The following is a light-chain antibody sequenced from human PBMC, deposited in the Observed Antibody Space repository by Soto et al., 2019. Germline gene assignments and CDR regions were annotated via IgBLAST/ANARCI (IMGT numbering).Light chain of an antibody. Sequence: EIVLTQSPGTLSLSPGERATLSCRASQSGSSTYLAWYQQKPGQAPRLLIYDASRRATGIPDRFSGSGSGTDFTLTISRLEPEDFAVYYCQQYDSSPRTFGQGTKVEI. CDR3: QQYDSSPRT. CDR2: DAS. V-gene: IGKV3-20*01. CDR1: QSGSSTY. J-gene: IGKJ1*01.